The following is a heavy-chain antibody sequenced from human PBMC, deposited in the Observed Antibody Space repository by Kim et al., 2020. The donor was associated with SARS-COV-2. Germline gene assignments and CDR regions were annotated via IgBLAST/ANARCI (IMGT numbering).Heavy chain of an antibody. J-gene: IGHJ6*02. Sequence: SVKVSCKASGGTFSSYSITCVRQAPGQGLEWMGGIIPIFGTANYAQKFQGRVTITADESTSTAHMELSSLRSEDTAVYYCARASEKRRYSYGSNTYGMDVWGQGTTVTVSS. CDR2: IIPIFGTA. D-gene: IGHD5-18*01. V-gene: IGHV1-69*13. CDR3: ARASEKRRYSYGSNTYGMDV. CDR1: GGTFSSYS.